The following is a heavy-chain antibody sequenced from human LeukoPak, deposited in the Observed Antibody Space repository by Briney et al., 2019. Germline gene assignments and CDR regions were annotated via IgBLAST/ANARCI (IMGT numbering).Heavy chain of an antibody. V-gene: IGHV3-33*01. J-gene: IGHJ4*02. D-gene: IGHD1-26*01. CDR2: IWYDGSNK. CDR1: GFTFSSYG. Sequence: GRSLRLPCAASGFTFSSYGMHWVRQAPGKGLEWVAVIWYDGSNKYYADSVKGRFTISRDNSKNTLYLQMNSLRAEDTAVYYCARPTLVGATTSFHYWGQGTLVTVSS. CDR3: ARPTLVGATTSFHY.